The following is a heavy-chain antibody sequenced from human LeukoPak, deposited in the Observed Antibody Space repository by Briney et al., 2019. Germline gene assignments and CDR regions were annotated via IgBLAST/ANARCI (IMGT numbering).Heavy chain of an antibody. CDR3: ATSSGYYRNWFDP. Sequence: ASVKVSCKASGYTSTGYYMHWVRQAPGQGLEWMGWINPNSGGTNYAQKFQGRVTMTRDTSISTAYMELSRLRSDDTAVYYCATSSGYYRNWFDPWGQGTLVTVSS. D-gene: IGHD3-22*01. V-gene: IGHV1-2*02. CDR1: GYTSTGYY. J-gene: IGHJ5*02. CDR2: INPNSGGT.